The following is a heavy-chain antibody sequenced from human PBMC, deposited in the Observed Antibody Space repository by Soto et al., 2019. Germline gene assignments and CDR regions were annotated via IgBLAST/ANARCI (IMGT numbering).Heavy chain of an antibody. D-gene: IGHD1-26*01. Sequence: EVQLVESGGGLVKPGASLRLSCAASGFTFSSYSMNWVRQAPGRGLEWVSSISSTSAYIYYAGSLKGRFTISRDNAKNSLYLQMDSLRDEDTDLYYCAREQSGADDWFFDLWGRGTLVTVSS. CDR1: GFTFSSYS. V-gene: IGHV3-21*01. CDR3: AREQSGADDWFFDL. J-gene: IGHJ2*01. CDR2: ISSTSAYI.